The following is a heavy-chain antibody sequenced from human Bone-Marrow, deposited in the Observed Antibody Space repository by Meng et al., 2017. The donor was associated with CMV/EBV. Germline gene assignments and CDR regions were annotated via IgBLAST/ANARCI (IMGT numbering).Heavy chain of an antibody. V-gene: IGHV3-7*01. J-gene: IGHJ6*02. CDR2: IKQEGSEK. CDR1: GFTFISNW. Sequence: GESLRLTCAASGFTFISNWMSWDRQAPGKRLEWVANIKQEGSEKYYVASVKGRSTISRDNARKSLYWQMNSLRGDETAVYYCARGRHLVVPVDYYYGLDVWGQGTTVTVSS. CDR3: ARGRHLVVPVDYYYGLDV. D-gene: IGHD3-22*01.